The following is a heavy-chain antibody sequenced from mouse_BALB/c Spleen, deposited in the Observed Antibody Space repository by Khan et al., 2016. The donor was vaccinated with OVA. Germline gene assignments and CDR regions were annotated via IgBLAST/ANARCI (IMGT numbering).Heavy chain of an antibody. Sequence: VQLQQSGAELVKPGTSVKLSCKASGYTFTSYWMHWVKQRPGHGLEWIGEIDPSDRYANYNQKFKGKATLTVDKSSSTAYMQLSSLTSEDSAVYYCARGGYSSFAYWGQGTLVTVSA. J-gene: IGHJ3*01. D-gene: IGHD3-1*01. CDR3: ARGGYSSFAY. CDR1: GYTFTSYW. CDR2: IDPSDRYA. V-gene: IGHV1-69*02.